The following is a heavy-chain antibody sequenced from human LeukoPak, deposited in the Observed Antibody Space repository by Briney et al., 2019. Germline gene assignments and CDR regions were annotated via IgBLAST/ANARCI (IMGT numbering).Heavy chain of an antibody. CDR1: GGSFSGYY. D-gene: IGHD2-2*01. V-gene: IGHV4-34*01. CDR2: INHSGST. J-gene: IGHJ6*03. Sequence: SETLSLTCAVYGGSFSGYYWSWIRQPPGKGLEWIGEINHSGSTNYNPSLKSRVTISVDTSKNQFSLKLSSVTAADTAVYYCARLPDTVVVPAAIAHYYYYMDVWGKGTTVTVSS. CDR3: ARLPDTVVVPAAIAHYYYYMDV.